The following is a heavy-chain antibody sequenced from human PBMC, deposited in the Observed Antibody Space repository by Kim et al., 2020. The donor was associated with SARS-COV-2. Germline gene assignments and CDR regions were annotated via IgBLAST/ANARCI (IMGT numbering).Heavy chain of an antibody. J-gene: IGHJ6*02. CDR2: INPSGGST. Sequence: ASVKVSCKASGYTFTSYYMHWVRQAPGQGLEWMGIINPSGGSTSYAQKFQGGVTMTRDTSTSTVYMELSSLRSEDTAVYYCARGLGTKGIYYYYYGMDVWGQGTTVTVSS. CDR3: ARGLGTKGIYYYYYGMDV. V-gene: IGHV1-46*01. CDR1: GYTFTSYY. D-gene: IGHD3-10*01.